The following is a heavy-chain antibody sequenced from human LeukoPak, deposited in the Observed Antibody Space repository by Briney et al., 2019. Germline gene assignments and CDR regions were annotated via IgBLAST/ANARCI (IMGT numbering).Heavy chain of an antibody. V-gene: IGHV3-23*01. CDR1: GFTFSSYA. Sequence: PGGSLRLSCAASGFTFSSYAMSWVRQAPGKGLEWVSGVSGSGSGTYYADSVKGRFSISRDNSKNTLYLQMNSLRAEDTAVYYCAKDYVASGSSGPFDYWGQGILVTVSS. CDR3: AKDYVASGSSGPFDY. D-gene: IGHD3-10*01. CDR2: VSGSGSGT. J-gene: IGHJ4*02.